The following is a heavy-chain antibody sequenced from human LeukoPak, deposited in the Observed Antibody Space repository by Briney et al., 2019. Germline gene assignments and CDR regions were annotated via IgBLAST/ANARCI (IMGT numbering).Heavy chain of an antibody. CDR2: IIPIVGIA. V-gene: IGHV1-69*04. CDR3: ARDGEMATIYFDY. J-gene: IGHJ4*02. Sequence: ASVKVSCKASGGTFSSYAISWVRQAPGQGLEWMGTIIPIVGIANYAQKFRGRVTITADKSTSTAYMELSSLRSEDTAVYYCARDGEMATIYFDYWGQGTLVTVSS. D-gene: IGHD5-24*01. CDR1: GGTFSSYA.